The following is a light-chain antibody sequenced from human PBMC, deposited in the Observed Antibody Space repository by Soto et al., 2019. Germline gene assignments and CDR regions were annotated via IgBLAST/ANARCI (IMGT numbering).Light chain of an antibody. Sequence: QSALTQPRSVSGSPGQSVIISCTGTNSDVGAYDYVSWYQQHPGKAPKLIIYDVTKRPSGVPDRFSASKSGNTASLTISGLQAEDGADYYCCSYAGSNTGVFGGGTKVTVL. CDR2: DVT. CDR1: NSDVGAYDY. J-gene: IGLJ3*02. CDR3: CSYAGSNTGV. V-gene: IGLV2-11*01.